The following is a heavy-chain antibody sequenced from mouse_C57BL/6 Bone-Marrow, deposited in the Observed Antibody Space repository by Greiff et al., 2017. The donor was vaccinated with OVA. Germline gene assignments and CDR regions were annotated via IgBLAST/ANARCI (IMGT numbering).Heavy chain of an antibody. CDR3: ARDGYYLYYFDY. D-gene: IGHD2-3*01. J-gene: IGHJ2*01. Sequence: QVQLQQSGAELVKPGASVKLSCKASGYTFTSYWMHWVKQRPGQGLEWIGMIHPNSGSTNYNEKFKSKATLTVDKSSSTAYMQLSSLTSEDSAVYCWARDGYYLYYFDYWGKGTTLTVSS. CDR1: GYTFTSYW. CDR2: IHPNSGST. V-gene: IGHV1-64*01.